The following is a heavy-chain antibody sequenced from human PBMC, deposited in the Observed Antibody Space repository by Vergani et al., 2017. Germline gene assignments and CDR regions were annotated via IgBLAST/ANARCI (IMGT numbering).Heavy chain of an antibody. D-gene: IGHD3-3*01. CDR2: IWYDGSNK. J-gene: IGHJ6*03. CDR3: VRDPAYYDFWSGYYFHYYYYMDV. V-gene: IGHV3-33*01. Sequence: QVQLVESGGGVVQPGRSLRLSCAASGFTFSSYGMHWVRQAPGKGLEWVAVIWYDGSNKYYADSVKGRFTISRDNSKNTLYLQMNSLRAEDTAVYYCVRDPAYYDFWSGYYFHYYYYMDVWGKGTTVTVSS. CDR1: GFTFSSYG.